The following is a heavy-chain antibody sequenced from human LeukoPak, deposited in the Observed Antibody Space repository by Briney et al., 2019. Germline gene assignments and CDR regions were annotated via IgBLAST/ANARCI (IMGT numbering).Heavy chain of an antibody. Sequence: TGGSLRLSCAASGFTFSSYEMNWVRQAPRKGLEWVSYISSSGSTIYYADSVKGRFTISRDNAKNSLYLQMNSLRAEDTAVYYCARPGYSGYDYYFDYWGQGTLVTVSS. CDR1: GFTFSSYE. V-gene: IGHV3-48*03. CDR2: ISSSGSTI. CDR3: ARPGYSGYDYYFDY. D-gene: IGHD5-12*01. J-gene: IGHJ4*02.